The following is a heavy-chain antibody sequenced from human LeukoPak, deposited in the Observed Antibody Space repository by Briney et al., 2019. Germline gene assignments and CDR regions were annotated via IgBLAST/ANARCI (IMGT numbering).Heavy chain of an antibody. J-gene: IGHJ4*02. CDR3: ARDLNTMVRSGYFDY. D-gene: IGHD3-10*01. V-gene: IGHV3-33*08. CDR2: IWYDGSEK. Sequence: PGGSLRLSCAASGFTFSSYAMSRVRQVPGKGLEWVAIIWYDGSEKYYADSVKGRFTISRDNSKNTLYLQMNSLRAEDTAVYYCARDLNTMVRSGYFDYWGQGTLVTVSS. CDR1: GFTFSSYA.